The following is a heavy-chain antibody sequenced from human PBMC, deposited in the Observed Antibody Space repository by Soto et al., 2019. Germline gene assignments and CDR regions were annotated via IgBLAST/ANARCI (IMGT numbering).Heavy chain of an antibody. V-gene: IGHV3-23*01. CDR3: AKASGRIRFLPDDF. Sequence: PGGSLRLSCAASGFIFSDYAMNWVRQAPGKGLEWVSGLSGSGGSKHYADSVKGRFSASRDNPRNTLYLQMDSLRVEDTAIYYCAKASGRIRFLPDDFWGQGTLVTVSS. D-gene: IGHD3-10*01. J-gene: IGHJ4*02. CDR1: GFIFSDYA. CDR2: LSGSGGSK.